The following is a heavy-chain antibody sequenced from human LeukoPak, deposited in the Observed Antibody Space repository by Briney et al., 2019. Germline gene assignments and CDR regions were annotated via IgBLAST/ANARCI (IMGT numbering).Heavy chain of an antibody. CDR1: GYTFTGYY. CDR2: INPNSGGT. D-gene: IGHD4-11*01. V-gene: IGHV1-2*06. J-gene: IGHJ5*02. CDR3: ARDVATTNWFDP. Sequence: ASVKVSCKASGYTFTGYYMHWVRQAAGQGVERMGRINPNSGGTNYAQKFQGRVTMTRDTSISTAYMELSRLRSDDTAVYYCARDVATTNWFDPWGQGTLVTVSS.